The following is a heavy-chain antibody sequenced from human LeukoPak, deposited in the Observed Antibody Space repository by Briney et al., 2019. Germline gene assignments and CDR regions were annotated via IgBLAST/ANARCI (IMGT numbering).Heavy chain of an antibody. J-gene: IGHJ6*04. CDR2: INPNSGGT. Sequence: EASVKVSCKASGYTCTGYYMHWVRQAPGQGLEWMGWINPNSGGTNYAQKFQGRVTMTRDTSISTAYMELSRLRSDDTAVYYCARADSISHVYMDVWGKGTTVTVSS. CDR3: ARADSISHVYMDV. D-gene: IGHD6-6*01. V-gene: IGHV1-2*02. CDR1: GYTCTGYY.